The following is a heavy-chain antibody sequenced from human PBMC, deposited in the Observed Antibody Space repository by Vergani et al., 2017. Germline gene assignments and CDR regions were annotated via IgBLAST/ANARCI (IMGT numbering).Heavy chain of an antibody. J-gene: IGHJ5*02. Sequence: QVQLVQSGAEVKKPGASVKVSCKVSGYTLTELSMHWVRQAPGKGLEWMGGFDPEDGETIYAQKFQGRVTMTEDTSTDTAYMELNSLRAEDTAVYYCAREGRQLVTSLRWFDPWGQGTLVTVSS. D-gene: IGHD6-6*01. CDR1: GYTLTELS. CDR2: FDPEDGET. CDR3: AREGRQLVTSLRWFDP. V-gene: IGHV1-24*01.